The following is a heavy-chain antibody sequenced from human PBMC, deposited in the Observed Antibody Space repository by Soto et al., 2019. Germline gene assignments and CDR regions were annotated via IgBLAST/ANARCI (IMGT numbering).Heavy chain of an antibody. CDR1: GFTFSSYG. J-gene: IGHJ4*02. CDR2: ISYDGSNK. CDR3: VKGAWLDY. Sequence: SLRLSCAASGFTFSSYGMHWVRQAPGKGLEWVAVISYDGSNKYYADSVKGRFTISKDKSSNTLYLQMNNLRAEDTAVYYCVKGAWLDYWGQGTLVTVSS. D-gene: IGHD6-19*01. V-gene: IGHV3-30*18.